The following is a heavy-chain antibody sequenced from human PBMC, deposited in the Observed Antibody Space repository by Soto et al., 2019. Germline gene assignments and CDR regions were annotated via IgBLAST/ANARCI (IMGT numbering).Heavy chain of an antibody. D-gene: IGHD2-15*01. J-gene: IGHJ4*02. Sequence: GGSLRLSCAASGFTFSSYWMHWVRQAPGKGLVWVSRINSDGSSTSYADSVKGRFTISRDNAKNTLYLQMNSLRAEDTAVYYCARDRGYCSGGSCYWLDYWGQGTLVTVSS. CDR3: ARDRGYCSGGSCYWLDY. CDR2: INSDGSST. CDR1: GFTFSSYW. V-gene: IGHV3-74*01.